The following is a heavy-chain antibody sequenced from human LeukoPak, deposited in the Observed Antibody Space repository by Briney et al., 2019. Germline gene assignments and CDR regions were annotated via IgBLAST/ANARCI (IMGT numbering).Heavy chain of an antibody. CDR2: ISGSGGST. Sequence: PGGSLTLYCAASGFTYSSYAMSWVRQAPGKGLECLTAISGSGGSTYHADSVKGRFTISRDNYKNTLYLQMNSLRAEDTAVYYCAKVSGYCTNGVCLSYYWAQGTLVTVSS. CDR3: AKVSGYCTNGVCLSYY. D-gene: IGHD2-8*01. CDR1: GFTYSSYA. V-gene: IGHV3-23*01. J-gene: IGHJ4*02.